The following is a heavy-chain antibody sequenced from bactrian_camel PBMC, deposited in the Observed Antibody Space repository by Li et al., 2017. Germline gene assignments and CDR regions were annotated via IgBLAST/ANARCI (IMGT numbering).Heavy chain of an antibody. CDR2: IYSDGSNT. J-gene: IGHJ4*01. Sequence: VQLVESGGGLVQPGGSLRLSCAASGLPFSLHYMSWVRQAPGKGLEWVSVIYSDGSNTYYADSVKGRFTITQDSAENILYLQMNNLEPEDTAMYYCAASYDYIGDAHASLMPRRFEFWGQGTQVTVS. D-gene: IGHD2*01. CDR3: AASYDYIGDAHASLMPRRFEF. CDR1: GLPFSLHY. V-gene: IGHV3S5*01.